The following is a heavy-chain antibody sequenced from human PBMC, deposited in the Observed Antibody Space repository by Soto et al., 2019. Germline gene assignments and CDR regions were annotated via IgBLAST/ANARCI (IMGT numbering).Heavy chain of an antibody. CDR2: VTHSGCT. J-gene: IGHJ4*02. CDR1: GGSLRGSY. D-gene: IGHD2-21*01. CDR3: ARGHIPVYGPVPNYFDS. V-gene: IGHV4-34*02. Sequence: QVHLQQWGAGLLKPSETLSLTCGVYGGSLRGSYWSWIRQPPGKALEWLGKVTHSGCTTFNPSLKSRVSVSVDTSDNQFSLKLTSVTAADTAVYYCARGHIPVYGPVPNYFDSWGQGTLVTVSS.